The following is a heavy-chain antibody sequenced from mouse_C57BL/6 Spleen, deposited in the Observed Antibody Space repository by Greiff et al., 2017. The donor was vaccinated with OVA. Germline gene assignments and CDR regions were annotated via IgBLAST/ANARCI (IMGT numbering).Heavy chain of an antibody. D-gene: IGHD2-3*01. CDR3: AREGYYD. CDR2: INPNNGGT. V-gene: IGHV1-26*01. Sequence: EVQLQQSGPELVKPGASVKISCKASGYTFTDYYMNWVKQSHGKSLEWIGDINPNNGGTSYNQKFKGKATLTVDKSSSTAYMELRSLTSEDSAVYYCAREGYYDWGKGTTLTVSS. J-gene: IGHJ2*01. CDR1: GYTFTDYY.